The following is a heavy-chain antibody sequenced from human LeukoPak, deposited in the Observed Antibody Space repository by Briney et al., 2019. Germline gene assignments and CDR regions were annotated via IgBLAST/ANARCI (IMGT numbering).Heavy chain of an antibody. V-gene: IGHV3-33*01. CDR2: IWYDGTNK. J-gene: IGHJ3*02. Sequence: PGGSLRLSCEASEFIFSSYGMHWVRQAPGKGLEWVAVIWYDGTNKDYADSVKGRFTISRDNSKNTLYLQMNSLRAEDTAVYYCARSGSGNYGDAFDIWGQGTMVTVSS. D-gene: IGHD3-10*01. CDR3: ARSGSGNYGDAFDI. CDR1: EFIFSSYG.